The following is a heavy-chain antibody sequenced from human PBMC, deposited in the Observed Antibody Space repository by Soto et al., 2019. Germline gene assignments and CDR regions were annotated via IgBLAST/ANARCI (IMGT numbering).Heavy chain of an antibody. CDR2: VYSTGTA. CDR3: ARDIGSYAYGEGY. V-gene: IGHV4-4*07. Sequence: SETLSLTCSVSGGSINSYWWSWIRQPAGKGLEWIGRVYSTGTADYNPSLNSRATMSVETSKNQFSLKLTSVTAADTAVYYCARDIGSYAYGEGYWGQGIQVTVSS. J-gene: IGHJ4*02. D-gene: IGHD3-10*01. CDR1: GGSINSYW.